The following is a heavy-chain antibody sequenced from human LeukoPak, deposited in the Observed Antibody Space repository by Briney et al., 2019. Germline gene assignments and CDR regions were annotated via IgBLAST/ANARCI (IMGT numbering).Heavy chain of an antibody. CDR1: GFTFTTYA. D-gene: IGHD2-15*01. Sequence: GGSLRLSCAASGFTFTTYAMTWVRQAPGKGLEWVSAISGSGGSTYYADSVKGRFTISRDNSKNTLYLQMNSLRAEDTAVYYCAKDGDCSGGSCYHTYYYGMDVWGQGTTVTVSS. V-gene: IGHV3-23*01. CDR3: AKDGDCSGGSCYHTYYYGMDV. J-gene: IGHJ6*02. CDR2: ISGSGGST.